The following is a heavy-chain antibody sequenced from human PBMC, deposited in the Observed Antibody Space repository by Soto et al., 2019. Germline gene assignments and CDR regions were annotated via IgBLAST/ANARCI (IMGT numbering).Heavy chain of an antibody. CDR3: ARERYYDFWSGKNDAFDI. D-gene: IGHD3-3*01. CDR1: GDSVSSNSAA. V-gene: IGHV6-1*01. J-gene: IGHJ3*02. Sequence: SQTLSLTCAISGDSVSSNSAAWNWIRQSPSRGLEWLGRTYYRSRWYNDYAVSVKSRITVNPDTSKNQFSLHLNSVTPEDTAVYYCARERYYDFWSGKNDAFDIWGQGTMVTVSS. CDR2: TYYRSRWYN.